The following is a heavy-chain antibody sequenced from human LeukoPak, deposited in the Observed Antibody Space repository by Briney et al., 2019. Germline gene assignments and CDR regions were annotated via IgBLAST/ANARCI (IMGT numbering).Heavy chain of an antibody. J-gene: IGHJ6*02. CDR1: GGSISSYY. CDR3: ATERVPADLSHSYGLDV. CDR2: IYYSGTT. V-gene: IGHV4-59*01. Sequence: PSETLSLTCTVSGGSISSYYWSWIRQPPGKGLEWIGFIYYSGTTDYNPSLKSRVTISVDTSKNQVSLKLRSVTAADTAVYYCATERVPADLSHSYGLDVWGRGTTVTVSS. D-gene: IGHD2-2*01.